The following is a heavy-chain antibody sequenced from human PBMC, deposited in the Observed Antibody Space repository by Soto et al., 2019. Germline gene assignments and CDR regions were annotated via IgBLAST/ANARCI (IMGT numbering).Heavy chain of an antibody. CDR3: ARTNSPYDLGGFDY. D-gene: IGHD5-12*01. V-gene: IGHV4-39*02. CDR2: IYYSGTT. Sequence: SETLSLTCTVSGGSISSSSDYWGWIRQPPGKGLEWIGNIYYSGTTYYNPSLKSRVTISVDMSNNHFSLKLSSVTAADTAVYYCARTNSPYDLGGFDYWGQGTRVTVSS. CDR1: GGSISSSSDY. J-gene: IGHJ4*02.